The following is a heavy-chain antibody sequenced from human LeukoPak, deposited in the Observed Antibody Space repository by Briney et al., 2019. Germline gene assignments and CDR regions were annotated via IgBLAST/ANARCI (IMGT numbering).Heavy chain of an antibody. J-gene: IGHJ2*01. Sequence: TSETLSLTCTVSGGSISSTAYYWGWIRQPPGKGLEWIGSIYYNGDTHYNPPLKSRVTISADTSKSQFSLKVSSVTAADTAVYYCARVIVVVPAASRYFDLWGRGTLVTVSS. CDR1: GGSISSTAYY. CDR2: IYYNGDT. CDR3: ARVIVVVPAASRYFDL. V-gene: IGHV4-39*01. D-gene: IGHD2-2*01.